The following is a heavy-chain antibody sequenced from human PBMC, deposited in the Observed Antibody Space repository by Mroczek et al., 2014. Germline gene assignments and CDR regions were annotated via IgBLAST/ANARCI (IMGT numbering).Heavy chain of an antibody. D-gene: IGHD3-22*01. CDR2: IYYSGST. Sequence: QVQLQQWGPGLVKPSQTLSLTCTVSGGSISSGDYYWSWIRQPPGKGLEWIGYIYYSGSTYYNPSLKSRVTISVDTSKNQFSLKLSSVTAADTAVYYCARHYYDSSGYPRGWFDPWGQGTLVTVSS. CDR1: GGSISSGDYY. CDR3: ARHYYDSSGYPRGWFDP. V-gene: IGHV4-30-4*01. J-gene: IGHJ5*02.